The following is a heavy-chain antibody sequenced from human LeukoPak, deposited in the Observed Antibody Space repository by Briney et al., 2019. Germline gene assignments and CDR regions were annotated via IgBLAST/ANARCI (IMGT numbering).Heavy chain of an antibody. CDR1: GFTFSSYG. CDR3: AKAELYDILTGYYY. CDR2: ISYDGSNK. D-gene: IGHD3-9*01. Sequence: GGSLRLSCAASGFTFSSYGMHGVRQAAGKGLEWVAVISYDGSNKYYADSVKGRFTISRDNSKNTLYLQMNSLRTEDTAVYYCAKAELYDILTGYYYWGQGTLVTVSS. J-gene: IGHJ4*02. V-gene: IGHV3-30*18.